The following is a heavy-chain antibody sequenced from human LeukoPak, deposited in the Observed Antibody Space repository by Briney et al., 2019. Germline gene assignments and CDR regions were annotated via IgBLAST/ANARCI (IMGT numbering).Heavy chain of an antibody. V-gene: IGHV3-21*01. CDR3: ARDDSSSHAY. CDR1: GVTFSSYS. Sequence: GGSLRLSRAASGVTFSSYSMNWVRQAPGKGLEWVSSISSSSSYIYYADSVKGRFTISRDNAKNALYLQMNSLRAEDTAVDYCARDDSSSHAYWGQGTLVTVSS. J-gene: IGHJ4*02. D-gene: IGHD6-13*01. CDR2: ISSSSSYI.